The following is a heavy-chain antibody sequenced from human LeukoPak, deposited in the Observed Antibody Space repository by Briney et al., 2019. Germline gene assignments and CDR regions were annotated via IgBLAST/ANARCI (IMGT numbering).Heavy chain of an antibody. CDR3: ARSDYYDSSGYYYGYYYYGMDV. Sequence: GGSLRLSCAASGFTVSSNYMNWVRQAPGKGLEWVSVIYSGGSTYYADSVKGRFTISRDNSKNTLYLQMNSLRAEDTAVYYCARSDYYDSSGYYYGYYYYGMDVWGQGTTVTVSS. CDR2: IYSGGST. D-gene: IGHD3-22*01. J-gene: IGHJ6*02. V-gene: IGHV3-53*01. CDR1: GFTVSSNY.